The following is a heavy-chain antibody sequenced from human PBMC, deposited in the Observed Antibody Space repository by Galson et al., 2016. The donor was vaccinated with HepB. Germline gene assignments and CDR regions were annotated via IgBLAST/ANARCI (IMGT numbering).Heavy chain of an antibody. Sequence: SETLSLTCTVSGGSINDYYWSWIRQPPGKGLEWIAYIYSSGSTNYNPSLKSRVAISADTSKNQFSLQVSSVTAADTAVYYCARCPGRSSHFFFDSWGQGTLVTVSS. V-gene: IGHV4-59*01. J-gene: IGHJ4*02. CDR2: IYSSGST. CDR1: GGSINDYY. D-gene: IGHD6-13*01. CDR3: ARCPGRSSHFFFDS.